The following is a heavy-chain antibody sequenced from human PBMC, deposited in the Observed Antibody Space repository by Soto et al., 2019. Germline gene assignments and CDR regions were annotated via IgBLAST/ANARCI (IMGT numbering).Heavy chain of an antibody. CDR3: ARGQRFSDWLAP. J-gene: IGHJ5*02. V-gene: IGHV4-4*07. Sequence: TLSLTCTVSGGAINSYYWTWIRQPAGKGLEWIGRIYSSGSTKYNPSLQSRVTMSLDTSKNQFSLRLTSVTAADTAVYYCARGQRFSDWLAPWGRGPLVTVSS. CDR2: IYSSGST. D-gene: IGHD3-3*01. CDR1: GGAINSYY.